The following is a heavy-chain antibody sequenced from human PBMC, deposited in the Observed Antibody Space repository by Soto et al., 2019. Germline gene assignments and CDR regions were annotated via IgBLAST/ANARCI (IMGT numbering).Heavy chain of an antibody. CDR1: GFPFSSYS. CDR3: ARVKGRRVVTASSYRVNAFDI. J-gene: IGHJ3*02. V-gene: IGHV3-21*01. D-gene: IGHD2-21*02. Sequence: SGGSLSLSLAASGFPFSSYSMNWVRQAPGKGLEWVSSISSSSSYIYYADSVKGRFTISRDNAKNSLYLKMNSLRAEDTAVYYCARVKGRRVVTASSYRVNAFDIWGQGTMVTVSS. CDR2: ISSSSSYI.